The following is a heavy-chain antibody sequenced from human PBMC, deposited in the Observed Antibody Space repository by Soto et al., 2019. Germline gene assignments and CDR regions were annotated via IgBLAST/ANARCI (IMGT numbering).Heavy chain of an antibody. CDR3: ARDYSMTTVTMRS. CDR2: IWYDGSNK. V-gene: IGHV3-33*01. J-gene: IGHJ4*02. CDR1: GFSFSNCA. Sequence: QVQLVESGGGVVQPGRSLRLSCAASGFSFSNCAMHWVRQAPGKGLEWVAVIWYDGSNKYYADSMKGRFTISRDNSKNTLYLQMNSLRAEDTAIYYCARDYSMTTVTMRSWGQGTLVTVSS. D-gene: IGHD4-17*01.